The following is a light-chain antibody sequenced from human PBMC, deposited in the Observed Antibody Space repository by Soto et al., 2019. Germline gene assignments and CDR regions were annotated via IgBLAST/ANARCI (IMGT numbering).Light chain of an antibody. CDR1: QSISSW. CDR3: HQDFNLPWT. Sequence: DIQMTQSPSTLSAYVGDRVTITCRASQSISSWLAWYQQKPGKAPKLLIYGTSTRATGIPVRFSGSGSGTDFTLTISSLQPEDFAVYFCHQDFNLPWTFGQRTMVDIK. J-gene: IGKJ1*01. V-gene: IGKV1-5*01. CDR2: GTS.